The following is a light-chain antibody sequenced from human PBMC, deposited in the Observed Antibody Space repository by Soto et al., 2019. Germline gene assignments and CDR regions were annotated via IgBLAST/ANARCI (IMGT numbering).Light chain of an antibody. V-gene: IGKV1-5*03. Sequence: DIKMTQSPSSLSASVGDRVTITCRASQIINTWLAWYQQKPGKAPKLVIYRASNLVNGVPSRFSGRGSGTEFTLTISSLQTDAFSIYYCQQYETYSGTFGPGTKVDL. CDR3: QQYETYSGT. J-gene: IGKJ3*01. CDR1: QIINTW. CDR2: RAS.